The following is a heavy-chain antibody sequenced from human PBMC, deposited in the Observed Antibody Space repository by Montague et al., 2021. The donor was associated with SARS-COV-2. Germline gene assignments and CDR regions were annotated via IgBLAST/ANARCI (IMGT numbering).Heavy chain of an antibody. Sequence: ETLSLTCAVSGDSIMTTNWWSWVRQPPGKGLEWIGEIYQSGSTNYNPSLKSRVTMSIDKSKNQFSLALNSVTAADTALYYCVRAGGLDNRPPVWGQGALVIVSS. CDR3: VRAGGLDNRPPV. CDR1: GDSIMTTNW. D-gene: IGHD3/OR15-3a*01. V-gene: IGHV4-4*02. CDR2: IYQSGST. J-gene: IGHJ4*02.